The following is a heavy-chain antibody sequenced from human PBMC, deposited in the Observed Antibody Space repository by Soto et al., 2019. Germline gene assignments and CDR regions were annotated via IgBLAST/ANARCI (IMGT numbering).Heavy chain of an antibody. CDR3: ASVTFGGVVLAH. D-gene: IGHD3-16*01. Sequence: PSETLSLTCTVSSASFSKYYWSWIRQPPGKGLEWIGYIYFNGNTNYNPSLKRRVTISIDTSKKQISLNLTSVTDADTAVYYCASVTFGGVVLAHWGQGTLVTGS. J-gene: IGHJ4*02. V-gene: IGHV4-59*01. CDR2: IYFNGNT. CDR1: SASFSKYY.